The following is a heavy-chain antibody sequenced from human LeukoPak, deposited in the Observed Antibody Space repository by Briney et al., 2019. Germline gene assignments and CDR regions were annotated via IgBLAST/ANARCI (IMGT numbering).Heavy chain of an antibody. V-gene: IGHV3-33*01. D-gene: IGHD3-10*01. CDR2: IWYDGSNK. Sequence: GGSLRLSCAASGFTFRSHGMHWARQAPGKGLEWVAVIWYDGSNKYYADSVKGRFTISRDNSKNTLYLEMNSLRAEDTAVYYCARDRRGSENYHYFDYWGQGTLVTVSS. CDR3: ARDRRGSENYHYFDY. J-gene: IGHJ4*02. CDR1: GFTFRSHG.